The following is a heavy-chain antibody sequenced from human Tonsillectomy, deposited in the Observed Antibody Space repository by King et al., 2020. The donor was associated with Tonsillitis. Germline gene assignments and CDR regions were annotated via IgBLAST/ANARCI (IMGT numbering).Heavy chain of an antibody. D-gene: IGHD5-18*01. Sequence: LQLQESGPGLVKPSQTLSLTCAVSGGSISSGGYSWGWIRQPPGKGLEWIGYFYYSGSTYYNPSLKSRVTISVDTSKNQFSLKLSYVTAADTAVYYCARDNGYSYGKTFDSWGPGALVTVSS. CDR2: FYYSGST. CDR3: ARDNGYSYGKTFDS. V-gene: IGHV4-30-4*07. CDR1: GGSISSGGYS. J-gene: IGHJ4*02.